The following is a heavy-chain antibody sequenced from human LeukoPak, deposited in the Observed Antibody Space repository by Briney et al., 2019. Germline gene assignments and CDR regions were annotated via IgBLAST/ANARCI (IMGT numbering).Heavy chain of an antibody. J-gene: IGHJ4*02. Sequence: QPGGSLRLSCAASGFTFSSYAMSWVRQAPGKGLEWVSASGGSGGSTSYADSVKGRFTISRDNSKNTLYLQMNSLRAEDTAVYYCSLDLPYYDFWSGYYAPSFDYWGQGTLVTVSS. CDR3: SLDLPYYDFWSGYYAPSFDY. CDR2: SGGSGGST. V-gene: IGHV3-23*01. D-gene: IGHD3-3*01. CDR1: GFTFSSYA.